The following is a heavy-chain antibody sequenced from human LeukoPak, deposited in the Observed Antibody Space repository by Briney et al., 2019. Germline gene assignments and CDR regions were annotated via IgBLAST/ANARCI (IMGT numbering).Heavy chain of an antibody. J-gene: IGHJ2*01. Sequence: PGGSLRLSCAASGFTFSSNYMSWVRQAPGKGLEWVSVIYSGGSTYYADSVKGRFTISRDNSKNTLYLQMNSLRAEDTAVYYCARDRRAVTWYFDLWGRGTLVTVSS. CDR1: GFTFSSNY. D-gene: IGHD4-11*01. CDR3: ARDRRAVTWYFDL. CDR2: IYSGGST. V-gene: IGHV3-53*01.